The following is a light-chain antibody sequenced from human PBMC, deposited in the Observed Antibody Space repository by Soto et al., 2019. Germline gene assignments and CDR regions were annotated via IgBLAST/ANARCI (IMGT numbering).Light chain of an antibody. Sequence: QSVLTQPASVSGSPGQSITISCTGTSSDVGRYNYVSWYQQHPGKAPKLMICEVSNRPSWVSNRFSGYKSGNTASLTISGLQAEDEADYYCSSYTGRSTYVFGTGTKLTVL. CDR3: SSYTGRSTYV. J-gene: IGLJ1*01. CDR2: EVS. CDR1: SSDVGRYNY. V-gene: IGLV2-14*01.